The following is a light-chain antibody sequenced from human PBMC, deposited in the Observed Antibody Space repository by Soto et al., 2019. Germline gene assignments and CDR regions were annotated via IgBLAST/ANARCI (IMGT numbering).Light chain of an antibody. CDR3: QHIYSIPIT. Sequence: DIPVTQSPSSLSASVEDRVIITCLASQTISSDLNWYQNKQGKAPKLLIYGASSLQSGVPSRLSGSGYGTDLTITISSIQTEDFETYYCQHIYSIPITFGQGTRLEIK. CDR2: GAS. CDR1: QTISSD. V-gene: IGKV1-39*01. J-gene: IGKJ5*01.